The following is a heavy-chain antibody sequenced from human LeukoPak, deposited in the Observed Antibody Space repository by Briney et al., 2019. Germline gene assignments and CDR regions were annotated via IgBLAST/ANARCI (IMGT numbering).Heavy chain of an antibody. Sequence: SETLSLTCAVYGGSFSGYYWSWIRQPRGKGLEWIGEINHSGSTNYNPSLKSRVTISVDTSKNQFSLKLSSVTAADTAVYYCARRGYSYGGRASRRTSFDYWGQGTLVTVSS. J-gene: IGHJ4*02. CDR1: GGSFSGYY. CDR2: INHSGST. V-gene: IGHV4-34*01. D-gene: IGHD5-18*01. CDR3: ARRGYSYGGRASRRTSFDY.